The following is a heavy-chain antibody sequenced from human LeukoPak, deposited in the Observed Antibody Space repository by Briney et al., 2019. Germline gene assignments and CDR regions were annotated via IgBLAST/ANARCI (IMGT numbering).Heavy chain of an antibody. CDR3: ATGSGFGVVISNYFDY. Sequence: TSETLSLTCTVSGGSISGYYWGWIRQPPGKGLEWIGSIYHSGSTYYNPSLKSRVTISIDTSKNQFSLKLSSVTAADTAVYYCATGSGFGVVISNYFDYWGQGALVTVSS. J-gene: IGHJ4*02. CDR1: GGSISGYY. V-gene: IGHV4-38-2*02. D-gene: IGHD3-3*01. CDR2: IYHSGST.